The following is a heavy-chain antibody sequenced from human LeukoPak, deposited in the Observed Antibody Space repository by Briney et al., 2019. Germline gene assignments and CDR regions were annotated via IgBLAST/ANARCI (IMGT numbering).Heavy chain of an antibody. D-gene: IGHD2-15*01. CDR2: INTDGSST. Sequence: GGSLRLSCAASGFTFSSYWMHWVRQAPGKGLVWVSRINTDGSSTSYADSVKGPFTISRDNAKNTLYLQMNSLRAEDTAVYYCARGVDCSGGSCYGGYFDYWGQGTLVTVSS. CDR3: ARGVDCSGGSCYGGYFDY. CDR1: GFTFSSYW. V-gene: IGHV3-74*01. J-gene: IGHJ4*02.